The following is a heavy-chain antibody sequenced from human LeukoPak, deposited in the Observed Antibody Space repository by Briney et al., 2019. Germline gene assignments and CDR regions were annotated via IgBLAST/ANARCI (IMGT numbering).Heavy chain of an antibody. D-gene: IGHD6-19*01. J-gene: IGHJ6*02. CDR3: ARHYYSSGFNYHYYGMDV. V-gene: IGHV4-59*08. CDR1: GGSINSYY. CDR2: IYYSGTT. Sequence: SETLSLTCTVSGGSINSYYWSWIRQPPGEGLEWIGNIYYSGTTSYNPSLESRVTISVDTSNNQFSLKLSSVTAADTAVYYCARHYYSSGFNYHYYGMDVWGQGTTVTVSS.